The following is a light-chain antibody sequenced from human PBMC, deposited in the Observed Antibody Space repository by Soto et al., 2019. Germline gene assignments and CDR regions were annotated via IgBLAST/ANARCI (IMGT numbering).Light chain of an antibody. CDR2: WAS. Sequence: DIVMTPSPDSLAVSLGARATINCKSSQSVLYSSNNKNYLAWYQQNPGQPPKLLIYWASTRESGVPDRFSGSGSGTDFTRPISSLQAEDVAVYYCQQHLSTPLTFGGWTKVELK. CDR3: QQHLSTPLT. J-gene: IGKJ4*01. CDR1: QSVLYSSNNKNY. V-gene: IGKV4-1*01.